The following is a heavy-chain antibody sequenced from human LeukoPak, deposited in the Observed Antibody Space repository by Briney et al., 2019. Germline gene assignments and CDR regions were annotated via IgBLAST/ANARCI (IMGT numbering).Heavy chain of an antibody. CDR1: GFTFSSYA. V-gene: IGHV3-64*01. Sequence: GGSLRFSCAASGFTFSSYAMHWVRQAPGKGLECVSAISSNGGSTYYANSVKGRFTISRDNSKNTLYLQMGSLRAEDTAVYYCARDDTAVTTGGSFDYWGQGTLVTVSS. CDR3: ARDDTAVTTGGSFDY. CDR2: ISSNGGST. D-gene: IGHD4-11*01. J-gene: IGHJ4*02.